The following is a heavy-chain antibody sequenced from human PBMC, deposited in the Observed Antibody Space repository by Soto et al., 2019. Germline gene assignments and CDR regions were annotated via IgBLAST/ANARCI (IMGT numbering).Heavy chain of an antibody. CDR2: IYYTGST. CDR1: GGSVSSGIYY. V-gene: IGHV4-61*01. D-gene: IGHD3-22*01. CDR3: ARVQYSYDSSEDWFDP. Sequence: PSETLSLTCTVSGGSVSSGIYYWSWIRQPPGKGLEWMGYIYYTGSTNYNPSLKSRVTISVDTSKNEFSLRLSSVTAADTAVYYCARVQYSYDSSEDWFDPWGQGTLVTVSS. J-gene: IGHJ5*02.